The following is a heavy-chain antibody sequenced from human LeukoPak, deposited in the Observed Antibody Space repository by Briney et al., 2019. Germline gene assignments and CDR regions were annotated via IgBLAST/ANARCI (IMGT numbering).Heavy chain of an antibody. CDR2: ISSSGSTI. J-gene: IGHJ4*02. CDR1: GFTFSDYY. D-gene: IGHD5-18*01. CDR3: TSDPSSYGSRGPDY. V-gene: IGHV3-11*01. Sequence: GGSLRLSCAASGFTFSDYYMSWIRQAPGKGLEWVSYISSSGSTIYYADSVKGRFTISRDNAKNSLYLQMNSLRAEDTAVYYCTSDPSSYGSRGPDYWGQGTLVTISS.